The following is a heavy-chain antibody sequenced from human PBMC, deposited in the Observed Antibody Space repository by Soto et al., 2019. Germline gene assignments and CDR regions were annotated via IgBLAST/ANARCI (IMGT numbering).Heavy chain of an antibody. D-gene: IGHD2-2*01. V-gene: IGHV1-69*13. J-gene: IGHJ6*02. CDR3: ARTNPDIVLVPAAVWSRYGMYV. CDR2: IIPIFGPA. Sequence: SGKVTWKASVGTYGSYAMRWVRQAPGQGLEWMGGIIPIFGPANYAQKFQGRVTITADESTSTAYMELSSLRSEDTAVYYCARTNPDIVLVPAAVWSRYGMYVWG. CDR1: VGTYGSYA.